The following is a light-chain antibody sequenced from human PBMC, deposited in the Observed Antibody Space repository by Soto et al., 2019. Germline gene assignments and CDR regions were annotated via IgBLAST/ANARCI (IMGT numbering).Light chain of an antibody. CDR1: QNVGNY. CDR3: QQRDDWPIT. Sequence: EIVLTQSPATLSLSPGERATLSCRASQNVGNYLAWYQQKPGQAPRLLIYDSSSRATGVPARFSGSGSGTDFTLTISSLEPEDFALYYCQQRDDWPITFGPGTKVDI. V-gene: IGKV3-11*01. CDR2: DSS. J-gene: IGKJ3*01.